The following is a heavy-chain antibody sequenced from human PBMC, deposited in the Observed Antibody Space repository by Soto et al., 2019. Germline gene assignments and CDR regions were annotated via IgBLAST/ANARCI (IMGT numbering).Heavy chain of an antibody. J-gene: IGHJ4*02. CDR2: MSGSGAST. Sequence: GGSLRLSCAASGFTFSNYPMSWVRQTPGKGLEWVSGMSGSGASTYYADSVKGRFTISRDNSKNTLYLQMNSLRGEDTAIYYCAKVGRGWYYFDYLGQGTLLTVSS. D-gene: IGHD6-19*01. CDR3: AKVGRGWYYFDY. CDR1: GFTFSNYP. V-gene: IGHV3-23*01.